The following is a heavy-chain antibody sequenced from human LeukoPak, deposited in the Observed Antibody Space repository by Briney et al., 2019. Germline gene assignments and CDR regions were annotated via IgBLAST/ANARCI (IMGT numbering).Heavy chain of an antibody. D-gene: IGHD2-2*01. J-gene: IGHJ4*02. CDR3: AREGESLTCSSTSCYGYYFDY. CDR1: GFTFSSYA. CDR2: ILYDGSNK. V-gene: IGHV3-30-3*01. Sequence: PGRSLRLSCAVSGFTFSSYAMHWVRQAPGKGLEWVAVILYDGSNKYYADSVKGRFTISRDNSKNTLYLQMNSLRAEDTAVYYCAREGESLTCSSTSCYGYYFDYWGQGTLVTVSS.